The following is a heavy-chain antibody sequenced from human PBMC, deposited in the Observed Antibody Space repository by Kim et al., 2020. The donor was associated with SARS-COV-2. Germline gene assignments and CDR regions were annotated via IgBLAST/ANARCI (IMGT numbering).Heavy chain of an antibody. J-gene: IGHJ6*01. CDR2: IYTSGST. V-gene: IGHV4-59*10. Sequence: SETLSLTCAVSGGSISGYYWSWIRQPAGKGLEWIGQIYTSGSTNYNPSLKSRVTISVDTSKNQFSLKLSSVTAADTAVYYCARGGGYCSSTSCYEDYYY. D-gene: IGHD2-2*01. CDR3: ARGGGYCSSTSCYEDYYY. CDR1: GGSISGYY.